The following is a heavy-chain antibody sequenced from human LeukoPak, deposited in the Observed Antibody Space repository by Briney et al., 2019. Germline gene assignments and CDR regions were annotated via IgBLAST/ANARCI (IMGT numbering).Heavy chain of an antibody. CDR3: ARGVRIAVAGNIDY. CDR2: IKHDGGDK. Sequence: GGSLRLSCAASGFTFSSYLMTWVRQAPGKGLEWVANIKHDGGDKYYVDSVKGRFTISRDNSKNTLYLQMNSLRAEDTAVYYCARGVRIAVAGNIDYWGQGTLVTVSS. CDR1: GFTFSSYL. V-gene: IGHV3-7*04. D-gene: IGHD6-19*01. J-gene: IGHJ4*02.